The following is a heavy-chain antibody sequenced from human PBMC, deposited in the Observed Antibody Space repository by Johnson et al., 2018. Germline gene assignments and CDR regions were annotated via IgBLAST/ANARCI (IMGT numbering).Heavy chain of an antibody. CDR3: ARARMPYGDYLEYFQH. Sequence: QVQLVQSGGGVVQPGRSLRLSCAASRFTFSSYAMHWVRQAPGKGLEWVAVISYDGSNKYYADSVKGRFTISRDNSKNTLYLQMNSLRAEDTAVYYCARARMPYGDYLEYFQHWGQGTLVTVSS. J-gene: IGHJ1*01. CDR1: RFTFSSYA. D-gene: IGHD4-17*01. V-gene: IGHV3-30-3*01. CDR2: ISYDGSNK.